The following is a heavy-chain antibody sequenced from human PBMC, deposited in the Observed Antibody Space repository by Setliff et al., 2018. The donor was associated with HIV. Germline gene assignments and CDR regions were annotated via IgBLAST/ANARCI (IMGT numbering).Heavy chain of an antibody. CDR1: GDSIGFSGYF. D-gene: IGHD2-2*01. J-gene: IGHJ6*03. CDR3: ARTSKDIVEVSDANHYHHMDV. V-gene: IGHV4-31*03. Sequence: SETLSLTCTVSGDSIGFSGYFWSWIRQHPGKGLEWIGYIYYSGSTFYNPSLKSRVTISVDTSKNQFSLKLSSVTAADTAIYYCARTSKDIVEVSDANHYHHMDVWGRGTTVTVS. CDR2: IYYSGST.